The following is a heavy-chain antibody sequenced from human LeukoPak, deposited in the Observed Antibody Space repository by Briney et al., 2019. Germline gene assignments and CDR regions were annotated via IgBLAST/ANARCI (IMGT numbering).Heavy chain of an antibody. CDR3: ALSYYGAHYMDV. J-gene: IGHJ6*03. CDR1: GYTFTNYY. Sequence: GASVKVSCKASGYTFTNYYIHWVRQAPGQGLEWMGVFNPSGGHTSYAQKFQGRVTMTRDMSTSTVYMELSSLRSEDTAVYYCALSYYGAHYMDVWGKGTTVTVSS. CDR2: FNPSGGHT. D-gene: IGHD3-10*01. V-gene: IGHV1-46*01.